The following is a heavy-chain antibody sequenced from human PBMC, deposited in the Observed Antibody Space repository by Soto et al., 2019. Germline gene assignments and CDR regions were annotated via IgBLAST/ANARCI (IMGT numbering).Heavy chain of an antibody. Sequence: QVQLQESGPGLVKPSQTLSLTCTVSGGSISSGGYYWSWIRQHPGKGLEWIGYIYYSGSTYYNPSLKSRVTISVDTSKTQFSLKLSSVTAADTAVYYCARVGNVDTAMVNDYWGQGTLVTVSS. CDR2: IYYSGST. J-gene: IGHJ4*02. CDR1: GGSISSGGYY. D-gene: IGHD5-18*01. CDR3: ARVGNVDTAMVNDY. V-gene: IGHV4-31*03.